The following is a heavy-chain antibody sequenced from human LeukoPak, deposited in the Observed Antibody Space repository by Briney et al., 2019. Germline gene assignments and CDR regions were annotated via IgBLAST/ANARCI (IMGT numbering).Heavy chain of an antibody. Sequence: PSETPSLTCTASGYSISSGYYWGWIRQPPGKGLEWIGSIYHSGSTYYNPSLKSRVTISVDTSKNQFSLKLSSVTAADTAVYYCANSPTGLTGTTGANWGQGTLVTVSS. J-gene: IGHJ4*02. CDR2: IYHSGST. D-gene: IGHD1-7*01. V-gene: IGHV4-38-2*02. CDR3: ANSPTGLTGTTGAN. CDR1: GYSISSGYY.